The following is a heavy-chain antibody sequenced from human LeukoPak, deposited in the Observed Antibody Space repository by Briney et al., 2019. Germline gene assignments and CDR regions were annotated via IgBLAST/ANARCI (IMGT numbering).Heavy chain of an antibody. CDR3: ARWGSGGLTLDY. J-gene: IGHJ4*02. V-gene: IGHV3-33*01. D-gene: IGHD3-10*01. CDR1: GFTFRSYG. CDR2: IWNDSTQK. Sequence: GGSLRLSCAASGFTFRSYGMQGVRKAPGKGLEWVAVIWNDSTQKYYADSVKGRFTISKDNSRNALNLQMDSLRAEDTAVYYCARWGSGGLTLDYWGQGTLVTVSS.